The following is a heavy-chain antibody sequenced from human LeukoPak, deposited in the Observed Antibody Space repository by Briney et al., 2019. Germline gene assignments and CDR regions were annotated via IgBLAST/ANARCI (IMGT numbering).Heavy chain of an antibody. CDR3: ARSSCGGNCYYLFDY. CDR1: GFTFSDHG. J-gene: IGHJ4*02. CDR2: ISSSSVYK. Sequence: GGSPRLSCEASGFTFSDHGMNWVRRAPGKGLEWVSSISSSSVYKFDADSVKGRFTTSRDNAKNSLYLQMDSLRAEDTAVYYCARSSCGGNCYYLFDYWGQGTLVTVAS. V-gene: IGHV3-21*01. D-gene: IGHD2-15*01.